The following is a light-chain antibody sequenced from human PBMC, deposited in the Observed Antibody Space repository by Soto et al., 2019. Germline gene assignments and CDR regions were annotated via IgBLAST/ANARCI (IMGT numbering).Light chain of an antibody. J-gene: IGKJ1*01. CDR1: QSMSTW. V-gene: IGKV1-5*01. CDR3: QQYNSYSRT. CDR2: DAS. Sequence: DIQMTQSPSTLSASVRDRVTITCRANQSMSTWLAWYQQKPGKAPKLLISDASTLGSGVPSRFSGSGSGTEFTLTISSLQPDDSATYYCQQYNSYSRTFGQGTKVEIK.